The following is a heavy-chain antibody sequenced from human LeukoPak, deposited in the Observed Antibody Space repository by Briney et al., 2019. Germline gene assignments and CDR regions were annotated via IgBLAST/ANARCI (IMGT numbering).Heavy chain of an antibody. CDR2: INHSGST. J-gene: IGHJ4*02. D-gene: IGHD2-21*02. CDR3: ARANIVVVTTPTPTLDF. V-gene: IGHV4-34*01. Sequence: SETLSLTCAVYGGSFSASYWTWIRQPPGKGLEWIGEINHSGSTNYNPSLKSRVTISVDTSKNQFSQNLSSVTAADTAVYYCARANIVVVTTPTPTLDFWGQGTLVTVSS. CDR1: GGSFSASY.